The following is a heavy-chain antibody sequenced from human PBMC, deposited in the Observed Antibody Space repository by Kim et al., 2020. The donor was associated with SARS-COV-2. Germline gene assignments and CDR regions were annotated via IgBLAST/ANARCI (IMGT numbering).Heavy chain of an antibody. V-gene: IGHV3-23*01. Sequence: AASVKGRFTVSRDNADNTLYLQMTSLRAEDTALYYCAKDHESSGWPTFDYWGQGTLVTVSS. D-gene: IGHD3-22*01. CDR3: AKDHESSGWPTFDY. J-gene: IGHJ4*02.